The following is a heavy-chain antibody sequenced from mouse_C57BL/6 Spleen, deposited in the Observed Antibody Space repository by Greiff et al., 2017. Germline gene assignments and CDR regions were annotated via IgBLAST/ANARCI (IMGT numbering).Heavy chain of an antibody. D-gene: IGHD2-1*01. J-gene: IGHJ4*01. CDR1: GYTFTSYW. CDR3: ARRGVYGNYDAIAY. Sequence: QVQLQQPGAELVRPGSSVKLSCKASGYTFTSYWMDWVKQRPGQGLEWIGNIYPSDSETHYNQKFKDKATLTVDKSSSTAYMQLSSLTSEDSAVYYCARRGVYGNYDAIAYWGQGTSVTVSS. V-gene: IGHV1-61*01. CDR2: IYPSDSET.